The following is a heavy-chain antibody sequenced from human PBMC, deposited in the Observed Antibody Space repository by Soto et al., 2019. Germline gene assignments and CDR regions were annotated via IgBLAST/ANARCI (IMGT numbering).Heavy chain of an antibody. J-gene: IGHJ5*02. D-gene: IGHD5-12*01. Sequence: PSETLSLTCTVSGGSISSYYWSWIRQPPGKGLEWIGYIYYSGSTNYNPSLKSRVTISVDTSKNQFSLKLSSVTAADTAVYYCAREPEDPATVTDCFDTWGQGTLVTVSS. CDR1: GGSISSYY. CDR3: AREPEDPATVTDCFDT. CDR2: IYYSGST. V-gene: IGHV4-59*01.